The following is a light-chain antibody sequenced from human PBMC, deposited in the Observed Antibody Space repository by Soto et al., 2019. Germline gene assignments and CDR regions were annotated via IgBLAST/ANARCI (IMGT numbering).Light chain of an antibody. CDR2: LDSDGSH. Sequence: QLVLTQSPSASASLGASVKLTCTLSSGHISYAIAWHQQQPEKGTRHLMKLDSDGSHTKGDAIPDRFSGSSSRAERYLTIAILQSEDEADYYCQSWGTGIHVVFGGGTKLTVL. CDR3: QSWGTGIHVV. CDR1: SGHISYA. J-gene: IGLJ2*01. V-gene: IGLV4-69*01.